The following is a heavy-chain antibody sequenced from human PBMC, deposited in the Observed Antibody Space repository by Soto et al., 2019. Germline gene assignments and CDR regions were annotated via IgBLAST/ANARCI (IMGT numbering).Heavy chain of an antibody. D-gene: IGHD3-10*01. J-gene: IGHJ6*02. CDR2: INSDGSST. V-gene: IGHV3-74*01. CDR3: ARGLWFGELFPGGMDV. CDR1: GFTLSSYW. Sequence: PGGSLRLSCAASGFTLSSYWMHWVRQAPGKGLVWVSRINSDGSSTSYADSVKGRFTISRDNAKDTLYLQMNSLRAEDTAVYYCARGLWFGELFPGGMDVWGQGTTVTVSS.